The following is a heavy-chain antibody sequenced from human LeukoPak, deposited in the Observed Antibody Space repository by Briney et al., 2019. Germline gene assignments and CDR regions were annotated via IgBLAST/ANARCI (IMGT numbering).Heavy chain of an antibody. CDR3: ARSYSRGFDY. V-gene: IGHV3-48*01. D-gene: IGHD3-10*01. Sequence: GGSLRLSCAASGFNFSSYSMNWVRQAPGKGLEWVSYISSSSSTIYYADSVKGRFTISRDNAKNSLYLQMNSLRAEDTAVYYCARSYSRGFDYWGQGTLVTVSS. CDR2: ISSSSSTI. CDR1: GFNFSSYS. J-gene: IGHJ4*02.